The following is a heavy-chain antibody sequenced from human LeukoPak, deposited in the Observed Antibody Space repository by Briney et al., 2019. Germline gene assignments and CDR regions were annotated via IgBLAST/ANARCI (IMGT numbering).Heavy chain of an antibody. J-gene: IGHJ6*04. V-gene: IGHV3-48*03. Sequence: PGGSLRLSCAASGFTFSSYEMNWVRQAPGKGLEWVAYISSSGSTIYYADSVKGRFTISRDNAKNTLYLQMNSLRAEDTAVYYCAELGITMIGGVWGKGTTVTISS. CDR2: ISSSGSTI. D-gene: IGHD3-10*02. CDR1: GFTFSSYE. CDR3: AELGITMIGGV.